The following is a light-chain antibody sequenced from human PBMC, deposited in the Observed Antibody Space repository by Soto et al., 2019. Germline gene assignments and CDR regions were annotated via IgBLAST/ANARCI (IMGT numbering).Light chain of an antibody. J-gene: IGKJ5*01. CDR2: GAS. Sequence: EVVMTQSPATLSVSPGERATLSCRASQSVSANLAWYQQKPGQAPSLLIYGASSRATGIPARFSGSGSGTDFTLTISSLQSEEFAVYYCQQYNKWATFGPGTRLEIE. CDR1: QSVSAN. CDR3: QQYNKWAT. V-gene: IGKV3-15*01.